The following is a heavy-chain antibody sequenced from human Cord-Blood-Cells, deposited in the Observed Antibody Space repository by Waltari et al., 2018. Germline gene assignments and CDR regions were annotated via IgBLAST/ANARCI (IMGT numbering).Heavy chain of an antibody. J-gene: IGHJ2*01. V-gene: IGHV1-69*01. CDR2: HIHIFGTE. CDR1: GGTFSSYA. D-gene: IGHD6-13*01. Sequence: QVQLVQSGAAVKKPGSSVKVSCKASGGTFSSYAISWVRQAPGQGLEWRGGHIHIFGTENYAQKFQGIVTITGDESTSTAYMELGSLRSEDTALYYCARDLAAGKGYFDLWVRGTLVTVSS. CDR3: ARDLAAGKGYFDL.